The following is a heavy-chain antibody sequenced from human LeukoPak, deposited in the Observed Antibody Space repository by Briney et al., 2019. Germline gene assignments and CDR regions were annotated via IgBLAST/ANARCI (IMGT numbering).Heavy chain of an antibody. D-gene: IGHD1-26*01. CDR3: ARDNSVGDNAWWFDP. Sequence: WASVTVSCKASGYTFTSYYMHWVRQAPGQGLEWTGLINPTGGSTGYAQKFQGRVTMTRDMSTSTDYMELSSLRSEDTAIYYCARDNSVGDNAWWFDPWGQGTLVTVSS. CDR2: INPTGGST. V-gene: IGHV1-46*01. J-gene: IGHJ5*02. CDR1: GYTFTSYY.